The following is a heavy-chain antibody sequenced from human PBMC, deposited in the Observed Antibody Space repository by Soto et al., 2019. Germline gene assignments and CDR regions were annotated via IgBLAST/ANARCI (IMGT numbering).Heavy chain of an antibody. D-gene: IGHD4-17*01. V-gene: IGHV3-30-3*01. CDR1: GFTFSSYA. CDR3: ARETVTTMYYYYYGMDV. J-gene: IGHJ6*02. CDR2: ISYHGSNK. Sequence: QVQLVESGEGVVQPGRSLRLSCAASGFTFSSYAMHWVRQAPGKGLEWVAVISYHGSNKYYADSVKGRFTISRDNSQNTLYLQMNSLRAEDTAVYYCARETVTTMYYYYYGMDVWGQGTTVTVSS.